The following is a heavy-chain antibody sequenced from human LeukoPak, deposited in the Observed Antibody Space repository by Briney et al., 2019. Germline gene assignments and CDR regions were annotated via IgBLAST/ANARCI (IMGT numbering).Heavy chain of an antibody. D-gene: IGHD2-2*01. V-gene: IGHV3-64*01. CDR1: GFTFSSYS. CDR2: ISSNGGST. CDR3: ARDPHCSSTSCYVGPLDY. Sequence: GGSLRLSCAASGFTFSSYSMNWVRQAPGKGLEYVSAISSNGGSTYYANSVKGRFTISRDNSKNTLYLQMGSLRAEDMAVYYCARDPHCSSTSCYVGPLDYWGQGTLVTVSS. J-gene: IGHJ4*02.